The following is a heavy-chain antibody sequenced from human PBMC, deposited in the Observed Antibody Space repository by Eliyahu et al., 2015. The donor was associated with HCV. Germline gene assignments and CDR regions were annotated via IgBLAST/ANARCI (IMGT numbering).Heavy chain of an antibody. CDR3: DWHGSGIDAFDI. CDR1: GGSISSSSYY. CDR2: IYYSGST. J-gene: IGHJ3*02. V-gene: IGHV4-39*01. D-gene: IGHD3-10*01. Sequence: QLQLQESGPGLVKPSETLSLTCTVSGGSISSSSYYWGWIRQPPGKGLEWIGSIYYSGSTYYNPSLKSRVTISVDTSKNQFSLKLSSVTAADTAVYYCDWHGSGIDAFDIWGQGTMVTVSS.